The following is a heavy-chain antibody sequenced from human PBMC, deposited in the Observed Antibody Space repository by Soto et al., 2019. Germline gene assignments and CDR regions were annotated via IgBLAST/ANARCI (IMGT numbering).Heavy chain of an antibody. CDR3: ARDRDCYNYYYVMDV. CDR1: GFTFSSYV. D-gene: IGHD2-21*01. CDR2: ISFDGTNK. Sequence: QVQLVESGGGVVQPGRSLRLSCAASGFTFSSYVIHWVRQAPGKGLEWVAVISFDGTNKYYADSVKGRFTISKDNSQNTLYLQVNSLRPEDTAVYYCARDRDCYNYYYVMDVWGQGTTVTVSS. J-gene: IGHJ6*02. V-gene: IGHV3-30-3*01.